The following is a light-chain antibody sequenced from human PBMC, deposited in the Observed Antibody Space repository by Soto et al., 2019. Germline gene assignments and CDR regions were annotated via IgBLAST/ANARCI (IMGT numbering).Light chain of an antibody. V-gene: IGKV1-39*01. CDR3: PPSYNIPAT. Sequence: DIQMTQSPSSLSAFVGDRVTITCRASQDVTIYLNWYQQKPGQAPKLLIYAASNLQSGVPSRFSGSGSGTLFTFTITSLQPEDFATYFCPPSYNIPATFGGGTKVDIK. CDR2: AAS. J-gene: IGKJ4*01. CDR1: QDVTIY.